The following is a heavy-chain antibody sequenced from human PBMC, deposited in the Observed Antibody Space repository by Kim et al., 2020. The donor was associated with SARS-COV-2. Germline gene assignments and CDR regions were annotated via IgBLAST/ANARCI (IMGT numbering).Heavy chain of an antibody. CDR3: ARGRRNSSSSVSRHDAFDI. V-gene: IGHV4-34*01. J-gene: IGHJ3*02. D-gene: IGHD6-6*01. CDR1: GGSFSGYY. CDR2: INHSGST. Sequence: SETLSLTCAVYGGSFSGYYWSWIRQPPGKGLEWIGEINHSGSTNYNPSLKSRVTISVDTSKNQFSLKLSSVTAADTAVYYCARGRRNSSSSVSRHDAFDIWGQGTMVTVSS.